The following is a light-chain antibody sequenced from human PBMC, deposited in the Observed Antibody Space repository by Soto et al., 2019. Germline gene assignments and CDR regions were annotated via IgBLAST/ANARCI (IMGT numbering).Light chain of an antibody. CDR2: KND. CDR3: ATCDASLSGWV. CDR1: SSNIGRNF. Sequence: QAVVSQPPSASGTPGQRVTVSCSGRSSNIGRNFVYWYQQFPGAAPKLLIFKNDQRPSGVPDRFSGSKSGTSASLAISGLRSEDEADYYCATCDASLSGWVFGGGTKLTVL. J-gene: IGLJ3*02. V-gene: IGLV1-47*01.